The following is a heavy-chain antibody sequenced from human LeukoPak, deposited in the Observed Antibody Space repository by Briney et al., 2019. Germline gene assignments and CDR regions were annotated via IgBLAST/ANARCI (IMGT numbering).Heavy chain of an antibody. CDR2: IGDSGVPT. CDR1: QFTFTSYA. CDR3: ARDLGDYVGYDALDI. V-gene: IGHV3-23*01. D-gene: IGHD4-17*01. J-gene: IGHJ3*02. Sequence: GGSLRLSCAASQFTFTSYAMSWVRQAPGRGLEWVSSIGDSGVPTYYADSVKGRFTISRDNANKLLFLHMNSLRAEDTAVYYCARDLGDYVGYDALDIRGQGTMVTVPS.